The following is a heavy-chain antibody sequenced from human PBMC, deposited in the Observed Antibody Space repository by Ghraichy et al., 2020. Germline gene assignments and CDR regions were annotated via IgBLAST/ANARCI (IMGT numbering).Heavy chain of an antibody. Sequence: SETLSLTCTVSGGSISSYHWSWIRQPPGKGLEWLGYVYYGGSTNYNPSLKSRVTMSVDTSKNQFSLKMSSVTAADTAVYYCAMGQGDPLLGADYWGQGTLVTVSS. CDR2: VYYGGST. CDR3: AMGQGDPLLGADY. D-gene: IGHD2-21*02. J-gene: IGHJ4*02. V-gene: IGHV4-59*01. CDR1: GGSISSYH.